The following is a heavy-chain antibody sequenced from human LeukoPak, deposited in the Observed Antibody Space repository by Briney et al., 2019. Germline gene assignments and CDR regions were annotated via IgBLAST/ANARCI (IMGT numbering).Heavy chain of an antibody. CDR2: ISAYNGNT. CDR3: ARDTRNYDYVWGSPDY. D-gene: IGHD3-16*01. V-gene: IGHV1-18*01. J-gene: IGHJ4*02. Sequence: ASVKVSCKASGYTFTSYGISWVRQAPGQGLEWMGWISAYNGNTNYAQKLQGRVTMTTDTSTSTAYMELRGLRSDDTAVYYCARDTRNYDYVWGSPDYWGQGTLVTVSS. CDR1: GYTFTSYG.